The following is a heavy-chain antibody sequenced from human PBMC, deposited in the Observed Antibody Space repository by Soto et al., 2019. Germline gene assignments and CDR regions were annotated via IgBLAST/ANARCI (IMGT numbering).Heavy chain of an antibody. Sequence: QVQLVQSGAEVKKPGSSVKVSCKASGGTFSSYAISWVRQAPGQGLEWMGGIIPIFGTANYAQKFQGRVTITADESTSTAYMELSSLRSEDTVVYYCARAFQDTAIVTYWYFDLWGRGALVTVFS. CDR2: IIPIFGTA. D-gene: IGHD5-18*01. CDR1: GGTFSSYA. V-gene: IGHV1-69*12. J-gene: IGHJ2*01. CDR3: ARAFQDTAIVTYWYFDL.